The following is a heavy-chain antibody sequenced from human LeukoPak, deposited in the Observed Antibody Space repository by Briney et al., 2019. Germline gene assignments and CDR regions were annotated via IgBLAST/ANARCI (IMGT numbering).Heavy chain of an antibody. J-gene: IGHJ4*02. Sequence: ASVKVSCKASGYTFSSYAMNWVRQAPGQGLEWMGRTNPNSGGTNYAQKFQGRVTMTRDTSISTAYMELSRLRSDDTAVYYCARARNYCSGGSCYYFDYWGQGTLVTVSS. D-gene: IGHD2-15*01. CDR2: TNPNSGGT. CDR1: GYTFSSYA. V-gene: IGHV1-2*06. CDR3: ARARNYCSGGSCYYFDY.